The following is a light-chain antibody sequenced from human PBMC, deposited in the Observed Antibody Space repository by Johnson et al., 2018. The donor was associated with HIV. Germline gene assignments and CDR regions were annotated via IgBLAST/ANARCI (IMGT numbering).Light chain of an antibody. V-gene: IGLV1-51*02. Sequence: QSVLTQPPSVSAAPGQKVTISCSGSSSTIGNNYVSWYQQFPGTAPTLLIYETNKRPSGIPDRFSGSKSGTSATLGITGLQTGDEADYYCGSWDSSLSALYVFGTGTKVAVL. CDR3: GSWDSSLSALYV. J-gene: IGLJ1*01. CDR1: SSTIGNNY. CDR2: ETN.